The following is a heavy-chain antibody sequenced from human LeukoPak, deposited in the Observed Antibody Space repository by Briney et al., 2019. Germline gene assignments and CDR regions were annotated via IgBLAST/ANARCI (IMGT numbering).Heavy chain of an antibody. CDR2: IRYDGSNK. CDR3: AKDGRFAAYEPDY. CDR1: GFTFSSYG. D-gene: IGHD1-26*01. J-gene: IGHJ4*02. Sequence: GGSLRLSCAASGFTFSSYGMHWVRQAPGKGLEWVAFIRYDGSNKYYADSVKGRFTTSRDNSKNTLYLQMNSLRAEDTAVYYCAKDGRFAAYEPDYWGQGTLVTVSS. V-gene: IGHV3-30*02.